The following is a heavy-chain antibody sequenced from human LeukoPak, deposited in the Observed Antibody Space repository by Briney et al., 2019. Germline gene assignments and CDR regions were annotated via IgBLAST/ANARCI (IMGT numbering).Heavy chain of an antibody. V-gene: IGHV3-23*01. Sequence: PGGSLRLSCAASGFTFSSYAMSWVRQAPGKGLEWVSAISGSGGSTYYADSVKGRFTISRDNSKNTLYLQMNSLRAEDTAVYYCATAPSRYSSSHFDYWGQGTLVTVSS. J-gene: IGHJ4*02. CDR2: ISGSGGST. D-gene: IGHD6-6*01. CDR1: GFTFSSYA. CDR3: ATAPSRYSSSHFDY.